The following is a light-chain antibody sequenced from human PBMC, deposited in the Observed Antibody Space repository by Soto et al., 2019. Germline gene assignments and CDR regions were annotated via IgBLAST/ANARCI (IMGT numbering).Light chain of an antibody. CDR3: SSYTSSSTYV. J-gene: IGLJ1*01. Sequence: QSALTQPASVSGSPGQSITISCTGTSSDVGDYNYVSWYQQHPGKVPKLMIYEVSNRPSGVSNRFSGSKSGNTASLTISGLQAEDEADYYCSSYTSSSTYVFGTGTKVNVL. CDR2: EVS. V-gene: IGLV2-14*01. CDR1: SSDVGDYNY.